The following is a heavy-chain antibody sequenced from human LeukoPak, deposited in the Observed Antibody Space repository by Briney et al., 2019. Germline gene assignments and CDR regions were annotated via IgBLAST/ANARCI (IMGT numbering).Heavy chain of an antibody. V-gene: IGHV3-66*02. J-gene: IGHJ5*02. Sequence: PGGSLRLSCAASGFIVNSYAMSWVRQAPGKGLAWVSLIYSDGVTQYADSVKDRFTISRDNSKNTLYLQMNSLRDEDTAVYFCARDRAEGKTWVEFDPWGQGTLVTVSS. CDR1: GFIVNSYA. CDR2: IYSDGVT. CDR3: ARDRAEGKTWVEFDP.